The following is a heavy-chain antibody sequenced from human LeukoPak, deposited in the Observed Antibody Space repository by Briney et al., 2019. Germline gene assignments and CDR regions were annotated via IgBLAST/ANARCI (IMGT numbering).Heavy chain of an antibody. J-gene: IGHJ4*02. CDR2: INPNSGAT. Sequence: ASVKVSCKASGYTFTGYYIHWVRQAPGQGLEWRGWINPNSGATKSAQKFQGRVTMTRDTSISTAHMEVTSLTSDDTAVYYCARDGFSATAFDYWGQGTLVTVSS. D-gene: IGHD5-12*01. V-gene: IGHV1-2*02. CDR3: ARDGFSATAFDY. CDR1: GYTFTGYY.